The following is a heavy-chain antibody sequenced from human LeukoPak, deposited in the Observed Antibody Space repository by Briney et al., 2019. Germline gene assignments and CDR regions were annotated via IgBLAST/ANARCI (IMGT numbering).Heavy chain of an antibody. CDR1: GFTFTSYA. J-gene: IGHJ4*02. Sequence: PGGSLRLSCAASGFTFTSYAMHWVRQAPGKGLEWVAGISYDGTNKYYADSVQGRFTISRDNSENTLYLQMNSLRAEDTAVYYCARDPVKLTGDRGYYFDYWGQGTLVTVSS. CDR3: ARDPVKLTGDRGYYFDY. D-gene: IGHD7-27*01. CDR2: ISYDGTNK. V-gene: IGHV3-30*04.